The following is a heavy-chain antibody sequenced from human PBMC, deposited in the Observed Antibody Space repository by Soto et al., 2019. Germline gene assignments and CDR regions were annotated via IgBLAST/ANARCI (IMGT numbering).Heavy chain of an antibody. Sequence: EVQLLESGGGLVRPGESLRLSCAASGFNVNKNYMSWVRQAPGEGLEWVSGICCCGGTAYYADSVKGRFTIARDDAKNTLYLDMNSLRVEDTAEYYCAKADGQQWLLPHLENWGRGTLVTVS. CDR2: ICCCGGTA. CDR3: AKADGQQWLLPHLEN. V-gene: IGHV3-23*01. J-gene: IGHJ4*02. CDR1: GFNVNKNY. D-gene: IGHD6-19*01.